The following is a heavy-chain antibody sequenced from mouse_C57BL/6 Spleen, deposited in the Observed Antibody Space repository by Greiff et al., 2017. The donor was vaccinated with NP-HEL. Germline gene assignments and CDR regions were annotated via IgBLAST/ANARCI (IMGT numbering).Heavy chain of an antibody. J-gene: IGHJ3*01. CDR1: GYTFTDHT. CDR3: ARAFYGNYVETWFAY. Sequence: VNLVESDAELVKPGASVKISCKVSGYTFTDHTIHWMKQRPEQGLEWIGYIYPRDGSTKYNEKFKGKATLTADKSSSTAYMQLNSLTSEDSAVYFCARAFYGNYVETWFAYWGQGTLVTVSA. CDR2: IYPRDGST. D-gene: IGHD2-10*01. V-gene: IGHV1-78*01.